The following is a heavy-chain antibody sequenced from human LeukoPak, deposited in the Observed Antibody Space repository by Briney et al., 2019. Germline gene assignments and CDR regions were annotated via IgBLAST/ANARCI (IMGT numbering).Heavy chain of an antibody. CDR3: ATDVGYQFDY. D-gene: IGHD1-26*01. V-gene: IGHV3-30-3*01. CDR2: MSYDGSNK. J-gene: IGHJ4*02. CDR1: GFTFSTYA. Sequence: GRSLRLSCAASGFTFSTYAMHWVRQARGKGLEWVAFMSYDGSNKYYADSVQGRFTISRDNSKNTLYLQMNSLRAGDTAVYYCATDVGYQFDYWGQGTLVTVSS.